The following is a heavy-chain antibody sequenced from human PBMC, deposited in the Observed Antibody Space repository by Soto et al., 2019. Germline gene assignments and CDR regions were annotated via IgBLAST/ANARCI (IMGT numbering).Heavy chain of an antibody. CDR2: IYPGDSDT. CDR1: GYSFTSYW. Sequence: VQSQKISCKGSGYSFTSYWNGWVRQMSGKGMEWMGIIYPGDSDTRYSPSCQGQVTISADKSISTTYLQWSSLKASYTAMYYCARCTAAHYYYYGMDVWGQGTTVTVSS. J-gene: IGHJ6*02. D-gene: IGHD6-6*01. CDR3: ARCTAAHYYYYGMDV. V-gene: IGHV5-51*01.